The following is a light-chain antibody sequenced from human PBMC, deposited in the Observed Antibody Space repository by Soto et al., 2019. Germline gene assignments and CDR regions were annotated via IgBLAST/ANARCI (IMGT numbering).Light chain of an antibody. J-gene: IGKJ4*01. Sequence: ETVMTQSPATLSVSPGERATLSCRASQSISITLAWYQQKPGQAPRLLIYGASTRATDITARFSGSGSGTEFTLTIRGLQSEDFAVYYCQQYNNWPRTFGGGTKVEI. CDR2: GAS. CDR3: QQYNNWPRT. CDR1: QSISIT. V-gene: IGKV3-15*01.